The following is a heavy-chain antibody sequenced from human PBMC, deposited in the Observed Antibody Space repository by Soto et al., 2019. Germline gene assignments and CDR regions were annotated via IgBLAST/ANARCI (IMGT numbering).Heavy chain of an antibody. J-gene: IGHJ4*02. V-gene: IGHV3-30-3*01. CDR3: ARDQYDSSGYLDY. D-gene: IGHD3-22*01. CDR1: GLTFSRYA. CDR2: ISYDGSNK. Sequence: PGGSLILSCASSGLTFSRYAMHWVRQAPGKGLEWVAVISYDGSNKYYADSVKGRFTISRDNSKNTLYLQMNSLRAEDTAVYYCARDQYDSSGYLDYWGQGTLVTVSS.